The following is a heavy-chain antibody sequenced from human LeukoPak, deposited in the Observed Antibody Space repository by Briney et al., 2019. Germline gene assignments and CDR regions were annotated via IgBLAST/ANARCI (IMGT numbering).Heavy chain of an antibody. D-gene: IGHD3-9*01. CDR2: IYYSGST. CDR1: GGSISSSSYY. V-gene: IGHV4-39*01. CDR3: ARRGSYDILTGYYFTNHAFDI. J-gene: IGHJ3*02. Sequence: PSETLSLTCTVSGGSISSSSYYWGWIRQSPGKGLEWIGSIYYSGSTYYNPSLKSRVTISVDTSKNQFSLKLSSVTAADTAVYYCARRGSYDILTGYYFTNHAFDIWGQGTMVTVSS.